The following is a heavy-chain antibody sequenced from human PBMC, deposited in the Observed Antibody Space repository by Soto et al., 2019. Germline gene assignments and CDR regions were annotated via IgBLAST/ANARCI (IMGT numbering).Heavy chain of an antibody. CDR2: IYYRGST. CDR1: GGSIVGGGYS. Sequence: SETLSLRCAVAGGSIVGGGYSWSLIRQPPGKGLEWIGYIYYRGSTYYNPSLKSRVTISVDTSKNQFSLKLSSVTAADTAVYYCASVPDEDIVVVVAASTRRSGAFDIWGQGTMVTV. J-gene: IGHJ3*02. V-gene: IGHV4-31*11. CDR3: ASVPDEDIVVVVAASTRRSGAFDI. D-gene: IGHD2-15*01.